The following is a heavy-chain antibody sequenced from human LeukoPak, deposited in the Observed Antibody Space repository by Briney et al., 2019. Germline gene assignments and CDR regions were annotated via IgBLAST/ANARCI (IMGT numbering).Heavy chain of an antibody. CDR1: GFTFSDYY. CDR3: ARDWALDS. Sequence: GGSLRLSCAASGFTFSDYYMSWIRQAPGKWLEWVSFIEKSGNDIYYADSVKGRFIISRDNAKQSLYLHMNSLRAEDTAVYYCARDWALDSWGQGSLVIVSS. CDR2: IEKSGNDI. V-gene: IGHV3-11*04. D-gene: IGHD3-16*01. J-gene: IGHJ4*02.